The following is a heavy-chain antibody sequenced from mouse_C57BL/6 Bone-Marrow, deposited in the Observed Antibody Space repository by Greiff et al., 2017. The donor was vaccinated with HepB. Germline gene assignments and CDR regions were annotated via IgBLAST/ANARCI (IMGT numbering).Heavy chain of an antibody. V-gene: IGHV1-76*01. Sequence: QVQLKHSGAELVRPGASVKLSCKASGYTFTDYYINWVKQRPGQGLEWIARIYPGSGNTYYNEKFKGKATLTAEKSSSTAYMQLSSLTSEDSAVYFCATIYDGYHYYAMDYWGQGTSVTVSS. CDR2: IYPGSGNT. J-gene: IGHJ4*01. CDR3: ATIYDGYHYYAMDY. CDR1: GYTFTDYY. D-gene: IGHD2-3*01.